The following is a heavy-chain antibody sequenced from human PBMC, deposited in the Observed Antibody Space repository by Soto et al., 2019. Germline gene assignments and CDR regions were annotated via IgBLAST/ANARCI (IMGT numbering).Heavy chain of an antibody. D-gene: IGHD5-12*01. J-gene: IGHJ5*02. V-gene: IGHV1-69*13. CDR2: IIPILGTA. Sequence: SVKVSCKASGGTFSSYAISWVRQAPGQGLEWMGGIIPILGTANYAQKFQGRVTITADESTSTAYMELSSLRSEDTAVYYCARVDGYNYGNWFDPWGQGTLVTVSS. CDR3: ARVDGYNYGNWFDP. CDR1: GGTFSSYA.